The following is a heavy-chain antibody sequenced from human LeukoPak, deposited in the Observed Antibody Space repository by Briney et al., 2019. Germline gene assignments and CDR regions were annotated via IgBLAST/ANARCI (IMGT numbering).Heavy chain of an antibody. D-gene: IGHD6-13*01. J-gene: IGHJ4*02. V-gene: IGHV4-38-2*02. CDR1: GYSISSGYY. CDR2: IYHSGST. CDR3: ARHGGPYSSSWYAVDY. Sequence: PSETLSLTCTVSGYSISSGYYWGWIRQPPGKGLEWIGSIYHSGSTYYNPSLKSRVTISVDTSKNQFSLKLSSVTAADTAVYYCARHGGPYSSSWYAVDYWGQGTLVTVSS.